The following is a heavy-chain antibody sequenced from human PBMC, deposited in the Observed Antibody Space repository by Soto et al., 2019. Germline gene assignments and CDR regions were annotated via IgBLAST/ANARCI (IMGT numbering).Heavy chain of an antibody. CDR2: INPSGGST. Sequence: ASVKVSCKASGYTFTSYYMHWVRQAPGQGLEWMGIINPSGGSTSYAQKFQGRVTMTRDTSTSTFYMELSSLRSEDTAVYFCARVPMVRGVITTRNAFDIWGQGTMVTVSS. CDR3: ARVPMVRGVITTRNAFDI. V-gene: IGHV1-46*03. CDR1: GYTFTSYY. D-gene: IGHD3-10*01. J-gene: IGHJ3*02.